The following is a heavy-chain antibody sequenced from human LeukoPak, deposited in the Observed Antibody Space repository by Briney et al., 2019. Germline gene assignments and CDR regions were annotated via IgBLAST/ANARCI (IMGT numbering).Heavy chain of an antibody. V-gene: IGHV3-48*04. CDR1: GFPFSSFS. CDR3: ARVIGSYGDSAY. Sequence: HPGGPLRLSCAASGFPFSSFSMNWVRQAPGKGLEWISYITSSSSSTYYADSVKGRFTISRDNAKNSLYLQMNSLRAEDTAVYYCARVIGSYGDSAYWGQGTLVTVSS. CDR2: ITSSSSST. J-gene: IGHJ4*02. D-gene: IGHD4-17*01.